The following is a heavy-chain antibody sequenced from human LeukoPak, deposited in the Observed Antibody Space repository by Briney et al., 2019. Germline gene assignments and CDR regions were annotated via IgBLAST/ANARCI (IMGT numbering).Heavy chain of an antibody. CDR1: GGSISSYY. D-gene: IGHD4-23*01. V-gene: IGHV4-59*08. CDR3: ARHDYGGDFDY. J-gene: IGHJ4*02. CDR2: IYYSGST. Sequence: SETLSLTCTVSGGSISSYYWSWIRQPPGKGLEWIGYIYYSGSTNYNPSLKSRVTISVDTSKNQFSLKLSSVTAADTAVYYCARHDYGGDFDYWGQGTLVTVSS.